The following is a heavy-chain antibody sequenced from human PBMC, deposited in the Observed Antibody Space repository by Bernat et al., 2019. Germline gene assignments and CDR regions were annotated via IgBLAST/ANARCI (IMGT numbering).Heavy chain of an antibody. J-gene: IGHJ3*02. CDR1: GFTFSNAW. CDR3: TTGDLGELSFDI. V-gene: IGHV3-15*01. D-gene: IGHD3-16*02. Sequence: EVQLVESGGGLVKPGGSLRLSCAASGFTFSNAWMSWVRQAPGKGLEWVGRIKSKTDGGTTDYAAPVKGRFTISRDDSKNTLYLQMNSLKTEDTAVYYCTTGDLGELSFDIWGQGTMVTVSS. CDR2: IKSKTDGGTT.